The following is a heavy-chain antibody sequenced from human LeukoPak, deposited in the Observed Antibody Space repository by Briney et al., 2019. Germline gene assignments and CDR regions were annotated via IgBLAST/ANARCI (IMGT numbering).Heavy chain of an antibody. CDR1: GFTFSSYW. J-gene: IGHJ4*02. CDR2: IKQDGSEK. V-gene: IGHV3-7*01. Sequence: GGSLRLSCAASGFTFSSYWMSWVRQAPGKGLEWVANIKQDGSEKYYVDSVKGRFTISRDNAKNSLYLQMSSLRAEDTAVYYCARDLTGYSGSYSDYWGQGTLVTVSS. D-gene: IGHD1-26*01. CDR3: ARDLTGYSGSYSDY.